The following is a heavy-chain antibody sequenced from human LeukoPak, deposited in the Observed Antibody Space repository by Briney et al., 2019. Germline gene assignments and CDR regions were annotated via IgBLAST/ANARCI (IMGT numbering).Heavy chain of an antibody. CDR3: VTDLHGINWYVD. CDR1: GFIFDDYA. V-gene: IGHV3-9*01. CDR2: ISWNSGSI. Sequence: PGGSLRLSCAASGFIFDDYAMHWVRQAPGKGLEWVSGISWNSGSIVYADSVKGRFTISRDNAKTSLYLQMNSLRADDTSMYYCVTDLHGINWYVDWGQGTLVIVSS. D-gene: IGHD1-20*01. J-gene: IGHJ4*02.